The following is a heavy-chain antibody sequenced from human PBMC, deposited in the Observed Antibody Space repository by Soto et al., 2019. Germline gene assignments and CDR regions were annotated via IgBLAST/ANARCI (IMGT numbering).Heavy chain of an antibody. CDR2: ISSSSSYI. J-gene: IGHJ4*02. V-gene: IGHV3-21*01. Sequence: GGSLRLSCTASGFTFSSHAMTWVRQAPGKGLEWVSSISSSSSYIYYADSVKGRFTISRDNAKNSLYLQMNSLRAEDTAVYYCARAPYYYDSRGYWAYWGQGTLVTVSS. CDR3: ARAPYYYDSRGYWAY. CDR1: GFTFSSHA. D-gene: IGHD3-22*01.